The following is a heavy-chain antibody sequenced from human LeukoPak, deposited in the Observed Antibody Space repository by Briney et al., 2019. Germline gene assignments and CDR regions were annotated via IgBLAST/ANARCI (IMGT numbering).Heavy chain of an antibody. J-gene: IGHJ4*02. CDR2: IYSGGST. CDR1: GFTFSTYG. CDR3: ARLPMIVGGFDY. Sequence: GSLRLSCAASGFTFSTYGMTWVRQAPGKGLEWVSVIYSGGSTYYADSVKGRFTISGDNSKNALYLQMNSLRAEDTAVYYCARLPMIVGGFDYWGQGTLVTVSS. D-gene: IGHD3-22*01. V-gene: IGHV3-53*01.